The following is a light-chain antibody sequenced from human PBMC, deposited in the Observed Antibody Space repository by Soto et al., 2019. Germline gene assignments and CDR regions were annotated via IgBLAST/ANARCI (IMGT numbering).Light chain of an antibody. CDR1: QSVSSY. J-gene: IGKJ1*01. CDR3: QQYGSSGT. Sequence: EIVLTQSPATLSLSPGERATLSCRASQSVSSYLAWYQQKPGQAPRLLIYDASNRATGIPARFIGSGSGTDFTLTIRRLEPEDFAVYYCQQYGSSGTFGQGTKVDIK. CDR2: DAS. V-gene: IGKV3-11*01.